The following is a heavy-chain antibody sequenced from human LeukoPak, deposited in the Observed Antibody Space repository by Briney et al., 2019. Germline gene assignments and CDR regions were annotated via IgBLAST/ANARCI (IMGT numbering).Heavy chain of an antibody. J-gene: IGHJ5*02. CDR2: IYDSGST. V-gene: IGHV4-39*01. Sequence: SETLSLTCTVSGGSLRSSYSYWGWVRQPPGTGLEWIGSIYDSGSTYYNPSHKSRVTISVDTSKNQFSLKLNSGTAADTAVYYCARHYGPWGQGALVTVSS. CDR3: ARHYGP. CDR1: GGSLRSSYSY. D-gene: IGHD3-10*01.